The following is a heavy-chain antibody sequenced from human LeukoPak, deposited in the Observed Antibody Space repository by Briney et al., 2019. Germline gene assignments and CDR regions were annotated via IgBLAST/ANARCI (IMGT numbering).Heavy chain of an antibody. V-gene: IGHV4-59*01. CDR2: IYYSGST. CDR3: ARSKNFDY. J-gene: IGHJ4*02. Sequence: SETLSLTCTVSGGSIRNYYWSWIRQPPGKGLEWIGYIYYSGSTNYNPSLESRVTMLVDTSKNQFSLTLSSVTAADTVVYYCARSKNFDYWGQGTLVTVSS. CDR1: GGSIRNYY.